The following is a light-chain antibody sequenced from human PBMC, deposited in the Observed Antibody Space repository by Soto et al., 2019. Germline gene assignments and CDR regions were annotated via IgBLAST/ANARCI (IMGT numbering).Light chain of an antibody. Sequence: DIQMTQSPSSLSASVGDRVTITCRASQSISSYLNWYQQKPGKGPKVLIYAASSLQSGVPSRFSGSGTGTAFTLTISSLQPEDFATYYCQQTYSTPPSTIGQGTRLESK. CDR1: QSISSY. CDR2: AAS. V-gene: IGKV1-39*01. CDR3: QQTYSTPPST. J-gene: IGKJ5*01.